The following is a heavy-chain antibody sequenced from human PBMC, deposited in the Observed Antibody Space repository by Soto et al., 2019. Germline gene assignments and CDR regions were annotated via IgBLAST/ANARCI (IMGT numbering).Heavy chain of an antibody. V-gene: IGHV1-69*02. Sequence: QVQLVQSVAEVKKPGASVKVSCKASGGTFSSYTITWVRQAPGQGLEWMGRIVPILGIPNYAQKLQGRVTITANKSTSTTYMELNSLRYEDTAVYYCARMGGSYGMDVRGQGSTVTVSS. D-gene: IGHD1-1*01. CDR1: GGTFSSYT. J-gene: IGHJ6*02. CDR2: IVPILGIP. CDR3: ARMGGSYGMDV.